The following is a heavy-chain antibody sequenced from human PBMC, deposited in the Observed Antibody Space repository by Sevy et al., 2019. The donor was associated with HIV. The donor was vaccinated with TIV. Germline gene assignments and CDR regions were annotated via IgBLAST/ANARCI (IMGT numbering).Heavy chain of an antibody. CDR3: ARGSRLTDV. CDR2: IKEDGSEK. J-gene: IGHJ6*04. CDR1: GFTFSNYW. Sequence: GGSLRLSCAASGFTFSNYWMSWVRQAPGKGLEWVAKIKEDGSEKQCVDSVKGRFTISRDNAKNSLYLQMNSLRAEDTAVYYCARGSRLTDVWRKGTTVTVSS. V-gene: IGHV3-7*01. D-gene: IGHD3-16*01.